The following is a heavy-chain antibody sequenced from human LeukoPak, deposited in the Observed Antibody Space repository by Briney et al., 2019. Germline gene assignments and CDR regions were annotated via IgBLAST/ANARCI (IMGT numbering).Heavy chain of an antibody. CDR1: GFTFSSYE. J-gene: IGHJ4*02. CDR2: ISSSGSTI. V-gene: IGHV3-48*03. CDR3: ANHGGYYDSSGDYRYFDY. Sequence: PGGSLRLSCAASGFTFSSYEMNGVRQAPGKGWEGVSYISSSGSTIYYADSVKGRFTIPRDNPKNSLYLQMNSLRAEDTAVYYCANHGGYYDSSGDYRYFDYWGQGTLVTVSS. D-gene: IGHD3-22*01.